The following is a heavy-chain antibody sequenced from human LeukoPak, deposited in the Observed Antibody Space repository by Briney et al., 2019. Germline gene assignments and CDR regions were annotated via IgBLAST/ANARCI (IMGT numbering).Heavy chain of an antibody. CDR1: RFTFSSYA. D-gene: IGHD3-16*02. CDR2: ISGSGGST. V-gene: IGHV3-23*01. CDR3: AKDALGYYDYVWGSYRKQLPRD. J-gene: IGHJ4*02. Sequence: PGGSLRLSCAASRFTFSSYAMSWVRQAPGKGLEWVSVISGSGGSTYYADSVKGRFTISRDNSKNTLYLQMNSLRAEDTAVYYCAKDALGYYDYVWGSYRKQLPRDWGQGTLVTVSS.